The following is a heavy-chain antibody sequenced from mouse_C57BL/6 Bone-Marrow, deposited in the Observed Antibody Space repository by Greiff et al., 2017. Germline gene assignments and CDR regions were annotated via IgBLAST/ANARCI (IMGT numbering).Heavy chain of an antibody. J-gene: IGHJ2*01. CDR3: ARARLPHY. V-gene: IGHV5-17*01. D-gene: IGHD3-2*02. CDR2: ISSGSSTI. CDR1: GFTFSDYG. Sequence: EVKVVESGGGLVKPGGSLKLSCAASGFTFSDYGMHWVRQAPEKGLEWVAYISSGSSTIYYADTVKGRFTISRDNAKNPLFQQMTSLRSEDTAMYYCARARLPHYWGQGTTLTVSS.